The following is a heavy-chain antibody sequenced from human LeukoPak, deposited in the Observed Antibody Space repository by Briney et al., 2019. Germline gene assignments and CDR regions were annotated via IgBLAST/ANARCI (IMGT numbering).Heavy chain of an antibody. Sequence: SQTLSLTCAISGDSVSSNSGAWHWIRQSPSRGLEWLGRTYYNSKWYNDYAVPMKSRITINPDTSRNQFSLQLNSVTPEDTAMYFCAKSLWGGYPTSWGQGTLVTVSS. CDR3: AKSLWGGYPTS. D-gene: IGHD3-16*02. V-gene: IGHV6-1*01. J-gene: IGHJ5*02. CDR2: TYYNSKWYN. CDR1: GDSVSSNSGA.